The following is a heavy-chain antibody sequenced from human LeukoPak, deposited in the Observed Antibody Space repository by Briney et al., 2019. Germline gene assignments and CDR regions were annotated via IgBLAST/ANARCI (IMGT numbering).Heavy chain of an antibody. CDR2: ISAYNGNT. CDR1: GHTFTGYF. J-gene: IGHJ6*02. D-gene: IGHD3-10*01. Sequence: ASVKVSCKASGHTFTGYFFHWVRQAPGQGLEWMGWISAYNGNTNYAQKLQGRVTMTTDTSTSTAYMELRSLRSDDTAVYYCARDPSYGSGSYNYGMDVWGQGTTVTVSS. V-gene: IGHV1-18*01. CDR3: ARDPSYGSGSYNYGMDV.